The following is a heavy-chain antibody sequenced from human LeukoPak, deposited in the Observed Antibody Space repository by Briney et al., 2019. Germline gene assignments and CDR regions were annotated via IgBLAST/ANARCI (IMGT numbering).Heavy chain of an antibody. CDR3: TTYNDRDAFDI. D-gene: IGHD1-14*01. V-gene: IGHV3-15*01. CDR1: GFTFSKDW. J-gene: IGHJ3*02. Sequence: GGSLRLSCAGSGFTFSKDWMSCVRQAPGKGLEWVGRIKNKIDGGTTDDAAPVKGRFTISRDDSKNTLYLQMNSLKTEDTAVYYCTTYNDRDAFDIWGQGTMVTVSP. CDR2: IKNKIDGGTT.